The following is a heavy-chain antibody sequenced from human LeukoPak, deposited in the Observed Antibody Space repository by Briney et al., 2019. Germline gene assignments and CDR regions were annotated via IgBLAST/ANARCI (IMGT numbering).Heavy chain of an antibody. D-gene: IGHD2-15*01. J-gene: IGHJ4*02. V-gene: IGHV3-15*01. CDR2: IKSKTDGGTT. CDR3: TTEFFTVVVVAASFDY. Sequence: GGSLRLSCAASGFTFSNAWMSGVRQAPGKGLEWVGRIKSKTDGGTTDYAAPVKGRFTISRDDSKNTLYLQMNSLKTEDTAVYYCTTEFFTVVVVAASFDYWGQGTLVTVSS. CDR1: GFTFSNAW.